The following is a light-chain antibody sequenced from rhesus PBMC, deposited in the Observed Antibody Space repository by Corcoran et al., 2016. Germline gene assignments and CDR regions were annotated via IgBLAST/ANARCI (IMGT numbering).Light chain of an antibody. J-gene: IGKJ2*01. V-gene: IGKV1S21*01. CDR3: LQYTSAPCS. CDR2: DVS. CDR1: QDISNF. Sequence: DIQMTQSPSSLSASVGDRVTITCRASQDISNFLSWYQQKPGKAPKLLIYDVSPLQSGVPSRFSGSGSGTEFTLPITSLQPEDFATYYCLQYTSAPCSFGQGSKVDIK.